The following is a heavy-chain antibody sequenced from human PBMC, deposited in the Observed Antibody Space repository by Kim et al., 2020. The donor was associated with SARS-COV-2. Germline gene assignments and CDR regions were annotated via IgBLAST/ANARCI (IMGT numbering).Heavy chain of an antibody. CDR2: IIPIFGTA. CDR1: GGTFSSYA. V-gene: IGHV1-69*13. CDR3: AXGQGCSSTSCYVGYXQH. Sequence: SVKVSCKASGGTFSSYAISWVRQAPGQGLEWMGGIIPIFGTANYAQKFQGRVTMTAXXPTSTAYMELXSLRSEDTAXXXXAXGQGCSSTSCYVGYXQHWXXGTXXXVSS. J-gene: IGHJ1*01. D-gene: IGHD2-2*01.